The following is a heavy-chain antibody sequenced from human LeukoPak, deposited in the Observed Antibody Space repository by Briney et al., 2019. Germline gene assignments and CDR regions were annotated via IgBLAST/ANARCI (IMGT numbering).Heavy chain of an antibody. CDR1: GGSISSYY. V-gene: IGHV4-34*01. CDR2: INHSGST. Sequence: SETLSLTCTVSGGSISSYYWSWIRQPPGKGLEWIGEINHSGSTNYNPSLKSRVTISVDTSKNQFSLKLSSVTAADTAVYYCARWPLAVAANYYFDYWGQGILVTVSS. D-gene: IGHD6-19*01. J-gene: IGHJ4*02. CDR3: ARWPLAVAANYYFDY.